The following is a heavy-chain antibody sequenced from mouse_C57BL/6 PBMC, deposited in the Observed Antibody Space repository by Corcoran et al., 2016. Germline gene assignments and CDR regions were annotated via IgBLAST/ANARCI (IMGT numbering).Heavy chain of an antibody. Sequence: QIQLIQSGPELKKPGETVKISCKASGYTFTTYGMSWMKQAPGKGLKWMGWMNIYSGVPTYADDFKGRFALSLETSASTAYLEIHNLKSEDTATYVCARDTNWYFDVWGIGTTVTVSS. D-gene: IGHD1-1*01. CDR2: MNIYSGVP. CDR1: GYTFTTYG. J-gene: IGHJ1*03. V-gene: IGHV9-3*01. CDR3: ARDTNWYFDV.